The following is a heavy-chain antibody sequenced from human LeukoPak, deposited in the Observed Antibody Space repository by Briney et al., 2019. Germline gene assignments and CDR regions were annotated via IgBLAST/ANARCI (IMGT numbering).Heavy chain of an antibody. D-gene: IGHD3-10*01. CDR1: GYTFTSYD. Sequence: ASVKVSCKASGYTFTSYDINWVRQATGQGLEWMGWMNPNGGNTGYAQKFQGRVTMTRNTSISTAYMELSSLRSEDTAVYYCARTMVRGVIIALRWFDPWGQGTLVTVSS. V-gene: IGHV1-8*01. CDR3: ARTMVRGVIIALRWFDP. CDR2: MNPNGGNT. J-gene: IGHJ5*02.